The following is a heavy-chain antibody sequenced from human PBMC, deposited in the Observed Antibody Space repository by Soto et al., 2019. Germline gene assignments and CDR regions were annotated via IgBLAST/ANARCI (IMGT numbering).Heavy chain of an antibody. Sequence: GGSLRLSCAASGFTFSSYGMHWVRQAPGKGLEWVAVIWYDGSNKYYADSVKGRFTISRDNSKNTLYLQMNSLRAEDTAVYYCARDKGYSNYSGMDVWGQGTTVTVSS. J-gene: IGHJ6*02. D-gene: IGHD3-22*01. CDR1: GFTFSSYG. CDR2: IWYDGSNK. V-gene: IGHV3-33*01. CDR3: ARDKGYSNYSGMDV.